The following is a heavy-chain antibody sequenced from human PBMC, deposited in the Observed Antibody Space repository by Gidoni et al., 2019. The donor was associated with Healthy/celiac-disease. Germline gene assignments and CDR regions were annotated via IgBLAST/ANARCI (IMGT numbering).Heavy chain of an antibody. V-gene: IGHV5-51*01. CDR3: ARPQYDSSGYSPMYYFDY. CDR1: GYSFTSYW. D-gene: IGHD3-22*01. CDR2: IYPGDSDT. J-gene: IGHJ4*02. Sequence: EVQLVQSGAEVKKPGASLKISCKGSGYSFTSYWIGWVRQMPGKGLEWMGIIYPGDSDTRYSPSFQGQVTISADKSISTAYLQWSSLKASDTAMYYCARPQYDSSGYSPMYYFDYWGQGTLVTVSS.